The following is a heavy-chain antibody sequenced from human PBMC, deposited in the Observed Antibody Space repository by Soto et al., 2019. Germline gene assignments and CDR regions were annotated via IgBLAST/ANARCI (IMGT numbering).Heavy chain of an antibody. CDR3: AKVYWYDSRAIFDY. CDR1: GFSFSSYS. CDR2: INSGSSAT. V-gene: IGHV3-48*02. J-gene: IGHJ4*02. D-gene: IGHD3-22*01. Sequence: EVQLVESGGGLVQPGGSLRLSCVASGFSFSSYSITWVRQAPGRGLEWVSYINSGSSATYYADSVEGRFTISRDNAKNSLYLQMTSLRDEDTAVYYCAKVYWYDSRAIFDYWGQGTLVNVSS.